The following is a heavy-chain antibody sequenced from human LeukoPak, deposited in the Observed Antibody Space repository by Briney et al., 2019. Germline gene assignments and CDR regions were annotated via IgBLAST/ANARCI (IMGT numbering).Heavy chain of an antibody. CDR1: GGSISSYY. J-gene: IGHJ3*02. V-gene: IGHV4-59*01. D-gene: IGHD3-3*01. CDR3: ARDVITIFGVARSYAFDI. Sequence: PSETLSLTSTVSGGSISSYYWSWIRQPPGKGLEWIGYIYYSGSTNYNPSLKSRVTISVDTSKNQFSLKLSSVTAADTAVYYCARDVITIFGVARSYAFDIWGQGTMVTVSS. CDR2: IYYSGST.